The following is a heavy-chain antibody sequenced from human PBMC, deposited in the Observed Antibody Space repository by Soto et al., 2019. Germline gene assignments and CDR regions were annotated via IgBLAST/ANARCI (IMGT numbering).Heavy chain of an antibody. D-gene: IGHD4-17*01. CDR2: ISYDGSNK. CDR1: GFTFSSYG. Sequence: QVQLVESGGGVVQPGMSMRLSCAASGFTFSSYGMHWVRQAPGKGLEWVAVISYDGSNKYYADSVQGRFTISRDNSKNTLYLQMNSLRAEDTVVYYCAKGSTVTPYWGQGTLVTVAS. CDR3: AKGSTVTPY. J-gene: IGHJ4*02. V-gene: IGHV3-30*18.